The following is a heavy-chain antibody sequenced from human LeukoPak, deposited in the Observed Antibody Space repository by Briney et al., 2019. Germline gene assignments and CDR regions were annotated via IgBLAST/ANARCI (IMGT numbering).Heavy chain of an antibody. D-gene: IGHD5-18*01. J-gene: IGHJ4*02. Sequence: GGSLRLSCAASGFTFDDYGMSWVRQAPGKGLERVSGINWNGGSTGYADSVKGRFTISRDNAKNSLYLQMNSLRAEDTALYYCASFTAIARAADYWGQGTLVTVSS. CDR2: INWNGGST. V-gene: IGHV3-20*04. CDR1: GFTFDDYG. CDR3: ASFTAIARAADY.